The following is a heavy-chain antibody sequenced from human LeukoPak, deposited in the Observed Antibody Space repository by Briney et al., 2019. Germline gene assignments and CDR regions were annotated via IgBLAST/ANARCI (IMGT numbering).Heavy chain of an antibody. J-gene: IGHJ4*02. Sequence: ASVKVSCKASGYTFTSYDINWVRQATGQGLEWMGWMNPNSGNTGYAQKFQGRVTMARNTSISTAYMELRSLRSDDTAVYYCARDSMTTADYWGQGTLVTVSS. CDR1: GYTFTSYD. CDR2: MNPNSGNT. CDR3: ARDSMTTADY. V-gene: IGHV1-8*01. D-gene: IGHD4-17*01.